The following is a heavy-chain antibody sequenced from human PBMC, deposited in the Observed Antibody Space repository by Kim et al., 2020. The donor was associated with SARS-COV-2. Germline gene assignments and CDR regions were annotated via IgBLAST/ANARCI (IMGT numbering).Heavy chain of an antibody. CDR3: AKADFEVTTPHWGMDV. CDR2: ISGSGGST. V-gene: IGHV3-23*01. D-gene: IGHD4-17*01. J-gene: IGHJ6*02. Sequence: GGSLRLSCAASGFTFSSYAMSWVRQAPGKGLEWVSAISGSGGSTYYADSVKGRFTISRDNSKNTLYLQMNSLRAEDTAVYYCAKADFEVTTPHWGMDVWGQGTTVTVSS. CDR1: GFTFSSYA.